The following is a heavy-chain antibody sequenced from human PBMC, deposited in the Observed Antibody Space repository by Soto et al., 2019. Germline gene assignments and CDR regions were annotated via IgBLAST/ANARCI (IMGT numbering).Heavy chain of an antibody. Sequence: GWSLGIGCAACRVSVRNYEMGGIRQAPGKGLEWVSYISSSGSAIYYADSVKCRFTISRDNAKNSLYLQMNSLRAEDTAVYYCARGDKFNYYGSGPLDYWGQRTLVTVSS. D-gene: IGHD3-10*01. V-gene: IGHV3-11*01. CDR2: ISSSGSAI. CDR3: ARGDKFNYYGSGPLDY. J-gene: IGHJ4*02. CDR1: RVSVRNYE.